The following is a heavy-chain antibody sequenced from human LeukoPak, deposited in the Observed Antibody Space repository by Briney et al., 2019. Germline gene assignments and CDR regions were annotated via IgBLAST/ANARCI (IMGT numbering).Heavy chain of an antibody. J-gene: IGHJ4*02. Sequence: GGSLRLSCAASGFTFSSYAMGWVRQAPGKGLEWVSAISGSGGSTYYADSVKGRFTISRDNSKNTLYLQMNSLRAEDTAVYYCAKDDGYSSSPTSFWGQGTLVTVSS. V-gene: IGHV3-23*01. CDR3: AKDDGYSSSPTSF. D-gene: IGHD6-6*01. CDR2: ISGSGGST. CDR1: GFTFSSYA.